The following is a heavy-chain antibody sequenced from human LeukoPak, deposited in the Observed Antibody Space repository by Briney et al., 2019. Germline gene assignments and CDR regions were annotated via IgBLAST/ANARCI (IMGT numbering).Heavy chain of an antibody. Sequence: SQTLSLTCTVSGGSISSGGYYWSWIRQHPGKGLEWIGYIYYSGSTYYNPSLKSRVTISVDTSKNQFSLKLSSVTAADTAVYYCAREIDYYDSSGSFDFDYWGQGTLVTVSS. D-gene: IGHD3-22*01. CDR2: IYYSGST. J-gene: IGHJ4*02. CDR1: GGSISSGGYY. CDR3: AREIDYYDSSGSFDFDY. V-gene: IGHV4-31*03.